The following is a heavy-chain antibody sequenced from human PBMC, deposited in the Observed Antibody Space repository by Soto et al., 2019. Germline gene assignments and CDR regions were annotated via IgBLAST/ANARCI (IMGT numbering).Heavy chain of an antibody. CDR1: GGYISSAGSF. CDR2: MCHSETT. J-gene: IGHJ5*01. CDR3: ARGYSRPDWFDS. D-gene: IGHD5-12*01. V-gene: IGHV4-31*03. Sequence: QVQLQESGPGLMKPSQTLSLTCTVSGGYISSAGSFWSWVRQHPGKGLEWIGYMCHSETTHYNSSLKSRVTISIDTSKNQFSLNLGSVTAADTAVYYCARGYSRPDWFDSWGPGTLVIVSS.